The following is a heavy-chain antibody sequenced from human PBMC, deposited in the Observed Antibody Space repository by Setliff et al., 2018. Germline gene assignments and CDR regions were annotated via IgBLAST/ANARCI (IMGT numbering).Heavy chain of an antibody. Sequence: ASVKVSCKTSGYSFTSHYMHWVRQAPGQGLEWMGIINPGGLSSSSTQKFEGRVTMTRDTSTSTVYMELNSLTSDDPAVYYCASAGLAAAGRKGVFDHWGQGTLVTVSS. D-gene: IGHD6-25*01. J-gene: IGHJ4*02. CDR3: ASAGLAAAGRKGVFDH. V-gene: IGHV1-46*01. CDR2: INPGGLSS. CDR1: GYSFTSHY.